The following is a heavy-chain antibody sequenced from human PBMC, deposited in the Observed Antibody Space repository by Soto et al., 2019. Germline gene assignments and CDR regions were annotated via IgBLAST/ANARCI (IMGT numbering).Heavy chain of an antibody. CDR3: ARVDVVVPAAMGSRDYYYYYGMDV. V-gene: IGHV3-7*03. CDR1: GFTFSSYW. CDR2: IKQDGSEK. J-gene: IGHJ6*02. Sequence: PGGSLRLSCAASGFTFSSYWMSWVRQAPGKGLEWVANIKQDGSEKYYVDSVKGRFTISRDNAKNSLYLQMNSLRAEDTAVYYCARVDVVVPAAMGSRDYYYYYGMDVWGQGTTVTVSS. D-gene: IGHD2-2*01.